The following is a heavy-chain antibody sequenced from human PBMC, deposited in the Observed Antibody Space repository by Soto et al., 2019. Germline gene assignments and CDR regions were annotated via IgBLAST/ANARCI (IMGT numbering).Heavy chain of an antibody. CDR3: ARDFGSVAGP. Sequence: QVQLVESGGGVVQPGRSLRLSCAASGFTFSSYAMHWVRQAPGKGLEWVAVISYDGSNKYYADSVKGRFTISRDNSKNTLYLQMSSLRAEDTAVYYCARDFGSVAGPWGQGTLVTVSS. V-gene: IGHV3-30-3*01. CDR1: GFTFSSYA. CDR2: ISYDGSNK. J-gene: IGHJ5*02. D-gene: IGHD2-15*01.